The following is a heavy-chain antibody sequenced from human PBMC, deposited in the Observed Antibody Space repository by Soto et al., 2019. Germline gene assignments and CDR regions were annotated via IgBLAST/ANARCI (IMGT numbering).Heavy chain of an antibody. V-gene: IGHV2-5*02. D-gene: IGHD1-1*01. J-gene: IGHJ4*02. CDR1: GFSLTTSGVG. CDR2: IYWDDDK. CDR3: AHRLLNTFLGLVTTTSIYLDY. Sequence: QITLKESGPALVKPTQTLTLTCTFSGFSLTTSGVGVGWIRQPPGKAPEWLALIYWDDDKRYKSSLETRVTITTDTFKNQVVLTMTNMDPVDTATYYCAHRLLNTFLGLVTTTSIYLDYWGQGIPVSVSS.